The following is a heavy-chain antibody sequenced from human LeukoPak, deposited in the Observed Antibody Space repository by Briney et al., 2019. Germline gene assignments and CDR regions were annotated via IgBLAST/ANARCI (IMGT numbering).Heavy chain of an antibody. V-gene: IGHV4-59*01. CDR3: VRGPYGASISKWFDP. J-gene: IGHJ5*02. CDR1: GGSISSFY. D-gene: IGHD4/OR15-4a*01. CDR2: IYYSGDT. Sequence: KSSETLSLTCTVSGGSISSFYWSWLRQPPGKGREWIGYIYYSGDTAYNPSLRSRVTMSVDTSKNQLSLQLTSMTTADTAVYFCVRGPYGASISKWFDPWGQGTQVPVSP.